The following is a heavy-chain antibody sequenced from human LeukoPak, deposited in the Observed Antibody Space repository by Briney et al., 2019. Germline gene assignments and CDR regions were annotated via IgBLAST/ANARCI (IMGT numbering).Heavy chain of an antibody. V-gene: IGHV4-31*03. Sequence: SQTLSLTCTVSGGSISSGGYYWSWIRQHPGKGLEWIGYIYYSGSTYYNPSLKSRVTISVDTPKNQFSLKLSSVTAADTAVYYCARERVGAFDIWGQGTMVTVSS. D-gene: IGHD1-26*01. CDR3: ARERVGAFDI. J-gene: IGHJ3*02. CDR2: IYYSGST. CDR1: GGSISSGGYY.